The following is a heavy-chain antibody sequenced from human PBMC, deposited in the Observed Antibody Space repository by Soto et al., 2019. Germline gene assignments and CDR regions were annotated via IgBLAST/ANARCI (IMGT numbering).Heavy chain of an antibody. D-gene: IGHD6-19*01. CDR3: ARVIAVAGMDV. CDR1: SGSISSYY. CDR2: IYYSGST. V-gene: IGHV4-59*01. J-gene: IGHJ6*02. Sequence: QVQLQESGPGLVKPSETLSLTCTVSSGSISSYYWSWIRQPPGKGLEWIGYIYYSGSTNYNPSLKSRVIISVDTSKNQFSLKLSSVTAADTAVYYCARVIAVAGMDVWGQGTTVTVSS.